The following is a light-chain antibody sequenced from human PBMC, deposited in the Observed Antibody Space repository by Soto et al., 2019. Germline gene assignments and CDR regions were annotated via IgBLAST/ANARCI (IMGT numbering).Light chain of an antibody. Sequence: AIQLPQSPSSLSASVGDRVTISCRASQGISSALAWYQQKLGKAPKLLIYDASSLESGVTSRFSGSGSGTAFTLTISSLQPEDFATYYCQQVNSYPHTFGQRTKLEIK. V-gene: IGKV1-13*02. CDR2: DAS. CDR1: QGISSA. J-gene: IGKJ2*01. CDR3: QQVNSYPHT.